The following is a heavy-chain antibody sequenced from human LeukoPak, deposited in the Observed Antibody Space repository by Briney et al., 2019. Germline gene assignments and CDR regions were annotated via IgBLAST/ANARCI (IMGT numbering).Heavy chain of an antibody. Sequence: PGGSLRLSCAASGFTFSSYGMHWVRQAPGKGLEWVAFIRYDGSNKYYADSVKGRFTISRDNSKNTLFLQMNSLRAEDTAVYYCARYLPMAGTESPLFDYWGQGTLVTVSS. V-gene: IGHV3-30*02. CDR2: IRYDGSNK. CDR1: GFTFSSYG. J-gene: IGHJ4*02. D-gene: IGHD5-24*01. CDR3: ARYLPMAGTESPLFDY.